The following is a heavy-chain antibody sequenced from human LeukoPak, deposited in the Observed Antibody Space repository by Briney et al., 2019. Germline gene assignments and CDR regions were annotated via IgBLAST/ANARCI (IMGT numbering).Heavy chain of an antibody. CDR2: ISSSRSYI. D-gene: IGHD6-13*01. CDR1: GFTFSNYT. Sequence: GGSLRLSCAASGFTFSNYTMNWVRQAPGKGLEWVSSISSSRSYIFYADSVKGRFTVSRDNAKNTLYLQMNSLRAEDTAVYYCASSPTRIAAAEIDPWGQGTLVTVSS. CDR3: ASSPTRIAAAEIDP. J-gene: IGHJ5*02. V-gene: IGHV3-21*01.